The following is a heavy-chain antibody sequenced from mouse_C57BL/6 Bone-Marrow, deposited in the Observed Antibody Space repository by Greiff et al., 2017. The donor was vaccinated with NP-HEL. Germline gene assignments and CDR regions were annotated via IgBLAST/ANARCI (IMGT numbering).Heavy chain of an antibody. J-gene: IGHJ3*01. D-gene: IGHD2-4*01. Sequence: EVMLVESGGDLVKPGGSLKLSCAASGFTFSSYGMSWVRQTPDKRLEWVATISSGGSYTYYPDSVKGRFTISRDNAKNTLYLQMSSLKSEDTAMYYCESPYDYDVAWFAYWGQGTLVTVSA. CDR2: ISSGGSYT. CDR1: GFTFSSYG. V-gene: IGHV5-6*02. CDR3: ESPYDYDVAWFAY.